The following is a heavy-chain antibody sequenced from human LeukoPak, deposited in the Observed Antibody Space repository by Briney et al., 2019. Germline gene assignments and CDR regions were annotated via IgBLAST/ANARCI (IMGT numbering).Heavy chain of an antibody. V-gene: IGHV1-8*01. CDR2: MNPNSGRT. CDR1: GYTLTSYD. CDR3: ARGRLSYYDSSGDYYYYYGMDV. D-gene: IGHD3-22*01. J-gene: IGHJ6*02. Sequence: ASVKVSCKASGYTLTSYDINWVRQATGQGLEWMGWMNPNSGRTGYAQNFQGRITITRNTSISTAYMELSSLRSEDTAVYYCARGRLSYYDSSGDYYYYYGMDVWGQGTTVTVSS.